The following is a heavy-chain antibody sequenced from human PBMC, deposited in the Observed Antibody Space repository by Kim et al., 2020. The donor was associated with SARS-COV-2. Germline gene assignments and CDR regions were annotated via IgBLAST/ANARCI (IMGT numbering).Heavy chain of an antibody. D-gene: IGHD3-9*01. CDR1: GFTVSSNY. CDR2: IYSGGST. CDR3: AREGNRLRYFDWLSDPYGMDV. J-gene: IGHJ6*02. V-gene: IGHV3-53*01. Sequence: GGSLRLSCAASGFTVSSNYMSWVRQAPGKGLEWVSVIYSGGSTYYADSVKGRFTISRVNSKNTLYLQMNSLRAEDTAVYYCAREGNRLRYFDWLSDPYGMDVWGQGTTVTVSS.